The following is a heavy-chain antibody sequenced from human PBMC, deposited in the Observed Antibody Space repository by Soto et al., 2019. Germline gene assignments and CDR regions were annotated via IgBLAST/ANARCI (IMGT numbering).Heavy chain of an antibody. Sequence: EVQLVESGGGLVQPGGSLRLSCAASGFTVSSNYMSWVRQAPGKGLEWVSVIYSGGSTYYADSVKGRFTISRDNSKNTQYIQMNILRAEDTAVYYCARTRTMVRGVDYWVHGTLVTVSS. D-gene: IGHD3-10*01. V-gene: IGHV3-66*01. CDR3: ARTRTMVRGVDY. CDR1: GFTVSSNY. CDR2: IYSGGST. J-gene: IGHJ4*01.